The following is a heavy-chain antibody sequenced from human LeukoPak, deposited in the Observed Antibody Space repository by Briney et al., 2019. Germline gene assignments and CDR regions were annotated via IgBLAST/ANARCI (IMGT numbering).Heavy chain of an antibody. Sequence: PSETLSLTCTVSGGSISSSSYYWGWIRQPPGKGLEWIGEMYYSGSANYNPSLKSRVSISVDKSKNQFSLKLSSVTAADTAVYYCARIAPTGEFDYWGQGTLVTVSS. D-gene: IGHD6-13*01. CDR3: ARIAPTGEFDY. V-gene: IGHV4-39*07. CDR1: GGSISSSSYY. CDR2: MYYSGSA. J-gene: IGHJ4*01.